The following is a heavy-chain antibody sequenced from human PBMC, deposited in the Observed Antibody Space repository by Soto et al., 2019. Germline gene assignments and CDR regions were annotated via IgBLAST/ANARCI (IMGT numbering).Heavy chain of an antibody. D-gene: IGHD2-8*01. V-gene: IGHV3-72*01. CDR1: GFTFIDHY. CDR2: ARNKVNGYTT. Sequence: PWGSLRLSCAASGFTFIDHYIDFFRHSPVKGLEWVGRARNKVNGYTTSYAASVKGRFTISRDDSKNSLYLQMNSLKPEDTAVYFCARLMGTSFDLWGQGTLVTVSS. J-gene: IGHJ4*02. CDR3: ARLMGTSFDL.